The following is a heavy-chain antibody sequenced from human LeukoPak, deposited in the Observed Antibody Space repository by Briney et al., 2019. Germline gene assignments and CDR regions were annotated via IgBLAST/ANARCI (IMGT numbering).Heavy chain of an antibody. CDR1: GGSFSGYY. Sequence: PSETLSLTCAVYGGSFSGYYWSWIRQPPGKGLEWIGSIYYSGSTYYNPSLKSRVTISVDTSKNQFSLKLSSVTAADTAVYYCARRLVSYYDSSGYDAFDIWGQGTMVTVSS. V-gene: IGHV4-34*01. D-gene: IGHD3-22*01. CDR3: ARRLVSYYDSSGYDAFDI. CDR2: IYYSGST. J-gene: IGHJ3*02.